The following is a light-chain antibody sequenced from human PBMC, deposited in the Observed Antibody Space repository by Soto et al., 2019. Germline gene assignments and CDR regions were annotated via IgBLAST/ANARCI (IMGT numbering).Light chain of an antibody. J-gene: IGKJ2*01. CDR2: AAS. Sequence: DIQMTQSPSSLSASVGDRVTISCRASQSISSYVNWYQHKPGKAPKLLIYAASTLQSGVPSRFSVSGSGTDFTPAIIDLQPEDFATYYDKQSYNTPPYTFGQGTKLEIK. CDR3: KQSYNTPPYT. V-gene: IGKV1-39*01. CDR1: QSISSY.